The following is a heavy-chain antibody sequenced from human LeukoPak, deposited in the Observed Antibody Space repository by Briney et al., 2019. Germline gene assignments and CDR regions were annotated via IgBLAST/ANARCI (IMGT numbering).Heavy chain of an antibody. CDR1: GYTFTGYY. CDR2: INPNGGGT. Sequence: ASVKVSCKASGYTFTGYYMHWVRQAPGQGLEWMGWINPNGGGTNYAQKFQGRVTTTRDRSISTAYMKLSSLRSDDAAVYYCARDVRPGSYCDYWGQGTLVTVSS. J-gene: IGHJ4*02. V-gene: IGHV1-2*02. D-gene: IGHD1-26*01. CDR3: ARDVRPGSYCDY.